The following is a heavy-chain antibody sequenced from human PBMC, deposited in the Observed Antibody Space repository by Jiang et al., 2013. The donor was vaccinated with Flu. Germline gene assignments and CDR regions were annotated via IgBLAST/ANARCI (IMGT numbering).Heavy chain of an antibody. V-gene: IGHV4-34*01. D-gene: IGHD4-17*01. CDR2: INHSGST. CDR1: GGSFSGYY. CDR3: AKPKDSRLRNFEY. J-gene: IGHJ4*02. Sequence: LLKPSETLSLTCAVYGGSFSGYYRSWIRQPPGKGLEWIGEINHSGSTNYNPSLKSRVTISVDTSKSQLSLKLTSVTAADTAVYYCAKPKDSRLRNFEYWGQGTLVTVSS.